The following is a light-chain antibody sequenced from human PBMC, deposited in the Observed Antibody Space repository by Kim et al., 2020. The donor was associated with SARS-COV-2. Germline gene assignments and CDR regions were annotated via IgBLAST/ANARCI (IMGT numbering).Light chain of an antibody. CDR1: SSDIGGYDY. Sequence: ASVSGSLGQSITISCTGTSSDIGGYDYVSWFQQHPGKAPKLIIFDVNRRSSGASDRFSGSKSGITASLTISGLQAEDEADYYCSSYTRSSTSVFGTGTKVTVL. V-gene: IGLV2-14*01. CDR2: DVN. CDR3: SSYTRSSTSV. J-gene: IGLJ1*01.